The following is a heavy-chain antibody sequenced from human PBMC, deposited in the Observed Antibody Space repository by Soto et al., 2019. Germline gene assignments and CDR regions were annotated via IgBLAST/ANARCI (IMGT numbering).Heavy chain of an antibody. CDR1: GGTFSSYT. CDR2: IIPILGIA. J-gene: IGHJ4*02. CDR3: ARGSGYCSGGSCYSPIGY. Sequence: QVQLVQSGAEVQKPGSSVKVSCKASGGTFSSYTISWVRQAPGQGLEWMGRIIPILGIANYAQKFQGRVTITADKSTSTAYMELSSLRSEDTAVYYCARGSGYCSGGSCYSPIGYWGQGTLVTVSS. V-gene: IGHV1-69*02. D-gene: IGHD2-15*01.